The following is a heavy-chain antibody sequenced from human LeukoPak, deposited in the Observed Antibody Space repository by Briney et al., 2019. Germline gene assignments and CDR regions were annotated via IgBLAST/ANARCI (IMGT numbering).Heavy chain of an antibody. V-gene: IGHV3-7*01. Sequence: GGSLRLSCAASGFTFSRSWMHWVRQAPGKGLEWVASIKEDGSEKYYVDSVKGRFTVSRDNAKNTLYLQMNSLRDEDTAVYHCARVIGWDEPFDIWGQGTMVTVSS. CDR3: ARVIGWDEPFDI. CDR1: GFTFSRSW. J-gene: IGHJ3*02. D-gene: IGHD1-26*01. CDR2: IKEDGSEK.